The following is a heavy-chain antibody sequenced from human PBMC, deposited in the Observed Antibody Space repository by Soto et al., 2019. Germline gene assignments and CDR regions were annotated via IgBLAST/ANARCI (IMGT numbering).Heavy chain of an antibody. D-gene: IGHD1-26*01. CDR2: FYYSGST. J-gene: IGHJ6*02. V-gene: IGHV4-39*01. CDR3: ARSVGDYYYGMDV. CDR1: GASITSTSYH. Sequence: SDPLSLTCTVSGASITSTSYHWGWIRQPPGKGLEWIGNFYYSGSTYYNPSLRSRVTISVDASKNQFSVKVSSVTATDTAVYYCARSVGDYYYGMDVWGQGTTVS.